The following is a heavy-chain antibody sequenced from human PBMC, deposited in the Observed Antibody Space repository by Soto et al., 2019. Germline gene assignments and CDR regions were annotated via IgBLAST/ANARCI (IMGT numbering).Heavy chain of an antibody. V-gene: IGHV3-21*01. D-gene: IGHD4-4*01. CDR2: ISSSSDYI. CDR3: ARDTTTTTRNYYYGVDV. J-gene: IGHJ6*02. Sequence: RRLSCTASGFTFSSYSINWVRQAPGKGLEWVSSISSSSDYIYYADSVKGRFTISRDDAKNSLYLQMNSLRAEDTAVYYCARDTTTTTRNYYYGVDVWGQGTTVTVSS. CDR1: GFTFSSYS.